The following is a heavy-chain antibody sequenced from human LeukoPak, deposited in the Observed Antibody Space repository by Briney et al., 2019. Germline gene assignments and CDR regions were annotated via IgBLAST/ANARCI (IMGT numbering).Heavy chain of an antibody. CDR3: ASGWGKYYFDY. CDR2: IYYSGST. Sequence: SETLSLTCTVSGGSISSYYWSWIRQPPGEGLEWIGYIYYSGSTNYNPSLKSRVTISVDTSKNQFSLKLSSVTAADTAVYYCASGWGKYYFDYWGQGTLVTVSS. D-gene: IGHD1-26*01. V-gene: IGHV4-59*08. CDR1: GGSISSYY. J-gene: IGHJ4*02.